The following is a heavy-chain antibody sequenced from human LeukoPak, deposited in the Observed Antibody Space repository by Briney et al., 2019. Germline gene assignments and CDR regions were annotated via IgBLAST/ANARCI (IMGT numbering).Heavy chain of an antibody. CDR1: GFTFDDYG. D-gene: IGHD3-22*01. CDR3: ARDLYRIVVVPHYFDY. J-gene: IGHJ4*02. Sequence: GGSLRLSCAASGFTFDDYGMSWVRHAPGKGLEWVSGINGNGGSTGYADSVKGRFTISRDNAKNSLYLQMNSLRAEDTAVYYCARDLYRIVVVPHYFDYWGQGTLVTVSS. V-gene: IGHV3-20*04. CDR2: INGNGGST.